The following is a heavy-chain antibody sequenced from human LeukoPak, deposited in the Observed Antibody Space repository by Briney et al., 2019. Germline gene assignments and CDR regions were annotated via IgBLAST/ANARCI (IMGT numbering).Heavy chain of an antibody. D-gene: IGHD1-7*01. CDR1: GGSISSGDYY. V-gene: IGHV4-30-4*08. J-gene: IGHJ4*02. Sequence: SETLSLTCTVSGGSISSGDYYWSWIRQPPGKGLEWIGYIYYSGSTYYNPSLKSRVTISVDTSKNQFSLKLSSVTAADTAVYYCARQLGSRYNWNYLDDYWGQGTLVTVSS. CDR3: ARQLGSRYNWNYLDDY. CDR2: IYYSGST.